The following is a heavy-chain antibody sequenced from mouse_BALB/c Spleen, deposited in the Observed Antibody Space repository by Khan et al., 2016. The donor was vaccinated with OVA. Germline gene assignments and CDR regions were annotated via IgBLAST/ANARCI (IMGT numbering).Heavy chain of an antibody. CDR2: IDPANGNT. J-gene: IGHJ3*01. CDR1: GFNIKDTY. V-gene: IGHV14-3*02. D-gene: IGHD4-1*01. CDR3: ARDYWDVFAY. Sequence: VQLKESGAELVKPGASVKLSCTASGFNIKDTYMHWVKQRPEQGLEWIGRIDPANGNTKYDPKFQGKATITADTSSNTAYLQLSSLTSEDTAVYYCARDYWDVFAYWGQGTLVTVSA.